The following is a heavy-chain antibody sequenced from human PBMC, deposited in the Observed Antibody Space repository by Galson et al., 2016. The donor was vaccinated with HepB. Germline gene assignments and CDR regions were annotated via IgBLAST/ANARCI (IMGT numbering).Heavy chain of an antibody. J-gene: IGHJ4*02. CDR1: GGSVSSGDYY. D-gene: IGHD3-22*01. Sequence: ETLSLTCTVSGGSVSSGDYYWSWIRQPPGKGLEWIGYIYYSGSTKYNPSLKSRDTISVDTSKNQFSLKLSSVTAADTAVYYCASSGYYSRFDYWGQGTLVTVSS. V-gene: IGHV4-61*08. CDR3: ASSGYYSRFDY. CDR2: IYYSGST.